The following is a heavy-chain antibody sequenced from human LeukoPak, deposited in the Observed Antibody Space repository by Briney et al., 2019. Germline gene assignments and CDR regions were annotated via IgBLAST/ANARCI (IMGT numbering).Heavy chain of an antibody. V-gene: IGHV1-69*13. Sequence: SVKVSCKASGDTFSSYAISWVRQAPGQGLEWMGGIIPIFGTANYAQKFQGRVTITADGSTSTAYMELSSLRSEDTAVYCCARCGSGVENWFDPWGQGTLVTVSS. CDR1: GDTFSSYA. CDR2: IIPIFGTA. D-gene: IGHD6-25*01. J-gene: IGHJ5*02. CDR3: ARCGSGVENWFDP.